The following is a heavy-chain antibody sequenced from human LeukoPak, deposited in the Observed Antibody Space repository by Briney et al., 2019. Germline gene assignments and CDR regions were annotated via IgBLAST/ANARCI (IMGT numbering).Heavy chain of an antibody. D-gene: IGHD2-2*01. V-gene: IGHV4-30-4*01. CDR2: IYYSGST. CDR1: GGSISSGDYY. CDR3: ARVSYCSSTSCYQNDY. J-gene: IGHJ4*02. Sequence: TSETLSLTCTVPGGSISSGDYYWSWIRQPPGKGLEWIGYIYYSGSTYYNPSLKSRVTISVDTSKNQFSLKLSSVTAADTAVYYCARVSYCSSTSCYQNDYWGQGTLVTVSS.